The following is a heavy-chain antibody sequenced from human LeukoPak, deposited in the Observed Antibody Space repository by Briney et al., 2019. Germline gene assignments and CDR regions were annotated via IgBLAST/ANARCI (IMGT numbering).Heavy chain of an antibody. CDR2: IHASGST. Sequence: SETLSLTCTVSGDSISGFYWGWVRRPAGKGLEWIGRIHASGSTNYNPSLKSRVTISVDESQNHFSLRLTSMTAADTAVYYCARGLVGTTGEQNWFDPWGQGTLVTVSS. V-gene: IGHV4-4*07. D-gene: IGHD1-26*01. CDR1: GDSISGFY. J-gene: IGHJ5*02. CDR3: ARGLVGTTGEQNWFDP.